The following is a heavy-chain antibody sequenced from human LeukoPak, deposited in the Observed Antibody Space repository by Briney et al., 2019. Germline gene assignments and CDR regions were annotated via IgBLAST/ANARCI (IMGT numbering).Heavy chain of an antibody. CDR2: INPSGGSA. Sequence: GASVKVSCKASGYTFTSYYMHWVRQAPGQGLEWVVIINPSGGSASYAQKFQGRVTMTRDTSTSTVYMELRSLRSEDTAVYCCAREKHDSSGYYPTWNYWGQGTLVTVSS. J-gene: IGHJ4*02. CDR3: AREKHDSSGYYPTWNY. CDR1: GYTFTSYY. V-gene: IGHV1-46*03. D-gene: IGHD3-22*01.